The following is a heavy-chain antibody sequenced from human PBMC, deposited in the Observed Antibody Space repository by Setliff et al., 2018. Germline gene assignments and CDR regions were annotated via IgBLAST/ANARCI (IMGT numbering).Heavy chain of an antibody. V-gene: IGHV4-30-4*08. D-gene: IGHD6-25*01. Sequence: KTSETLSLTCTVSGGSISSGDYYWSWIRQPPGKGLEWIGYIYYSGSTYYNPSLKSRVTISVDTSKNQFSLKLSSVTAADTAVYYCARDLSGPTSTLVDYWGQGTLVTVSS. J-gene: IGHJ4*02. CDR2: IYYSGST. CDR1: GGSISSGDYY. CDR3: ARDLSGPTSTLVDY.